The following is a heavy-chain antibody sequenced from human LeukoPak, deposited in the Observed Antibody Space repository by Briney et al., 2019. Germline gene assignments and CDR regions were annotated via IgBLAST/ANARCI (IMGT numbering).Heavy chain of an antibody. J-gene: IGHJ4*02. D-gene: IGHD3-22*01. CDR2: ISHTGSTM. CDR1: GFSFSSYS. Sequence: GGSLRLSCAASGFSFSSYSMNWVRQAPGKGLEWVSYISHTGSTMSYADSVKGRFTISRDNARNSLYLQMNSLRAEDTAVYYCARGSPYYDSSGYLDYWGQGTLVTVSS. CDR3: ARGSPYYDSSGYLDY. V-gene: IGHV3-48*04.